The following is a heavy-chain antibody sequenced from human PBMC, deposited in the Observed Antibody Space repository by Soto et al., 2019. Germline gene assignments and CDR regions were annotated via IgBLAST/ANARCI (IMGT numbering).Heavy chain of an antibody. V-gene: IGHV4-39*01. CDR1: GDSMTSSSYY. D-gene: IGHD2-15*01. J-gene: IGHJ4*02. CDR3: GKVLVGATGHTDSDS. Sequence: SETLSLTCTVSGDSMTSSSYYWGWIRQPPGRGLEWIGNIDYNGVTYSNPSLKSRVTISRDTSKNQFSLKLTSVTAADTALYYCGKVLVGATGHTDSDSWGPGTLVTVSS. CDR2: IDYNGVT.